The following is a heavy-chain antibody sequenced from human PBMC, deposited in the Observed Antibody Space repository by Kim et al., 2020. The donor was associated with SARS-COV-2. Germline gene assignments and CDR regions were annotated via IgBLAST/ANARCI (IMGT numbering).Heavy chain of an antibody. D-gene: IGHD1-26*01. V-gene: IGHV1-2*06. Sequence: ASVKVSCKVSGYTFTDYYVHWARQAPGQGLEWLGRIHPNNGGATYAQKFHDRVTMTRDTSSSTAHMDLSRLTSDDTAVYYCARALGGPQLENWIGPWGQGSMVTVSS. J-gene: IGHJ5*02. CDR3: ARALGGPQLENWIGP. CDR2: IHPNNGGA. CDR1: GYTFTDYY.